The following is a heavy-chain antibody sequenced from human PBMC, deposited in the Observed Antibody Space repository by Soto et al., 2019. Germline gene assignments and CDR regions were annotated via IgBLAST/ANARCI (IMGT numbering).Heavy chain of an antibody. CDR2: INPNSGGT. D-gene: IGHD3-3*01. Sequence: GASVKVSCKASGYTFTGYYMHWVRQAPGQRLEWMGWINPNSGGTNYAQKFQGWVTMTRDTSISTAYMELSRLRSDDTTVYYCARSPIFGVVIILSNYGMDVWGQGTTVTVSS. V-gene: IGHV1-2*04. J-gene: IGHJ6*02. CDR1: GYTFTGYY. CDR3: ARSPIFGVVIILSNYGMDV.